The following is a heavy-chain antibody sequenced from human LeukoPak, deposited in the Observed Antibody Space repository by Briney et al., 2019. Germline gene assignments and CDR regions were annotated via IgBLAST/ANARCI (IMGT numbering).Heavy chain of an antibody. Sequence: GGSLRLSCAASGFTFTDYAMSWVRQAPGTGLEWVSAISGIGNAIFYASSMKGRFTISRDSSKNTLSLQMSSLRAEDTAVYYCVRHLATSGSYPLDYWGQGTLVTVSS. D-gene: IGHD2-15*01. J-gene: IGHJ4*02. CDR3: VRHLATSGSYPLDY. CDR2: ISGIGNAI. CDR1: GFTFTDYA. V-gene: IGHV3-23*01.